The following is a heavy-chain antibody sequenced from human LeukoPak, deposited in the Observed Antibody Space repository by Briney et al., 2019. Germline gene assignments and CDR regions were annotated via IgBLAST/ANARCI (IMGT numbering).Heavy chain of an antibody. D-gene: IGHD2-2*01. V-gene: IGHV4-61*01. J-gene: IGHJ3*02. CDR3: ARYCSSTSCSDNAFDI. CDR1: GASVSSGSYY. CDR2: IYYSGST. Sequence: SETLSLTCTVSGASVSSGSYYWSWIRQPPGRGLEYIGYIYYSGSTNYNPSLKSRVTISADTSKNQFSLKLSSVTAADTALYYCARYCSSTSCSDNAFDIWGQGTMVTVFS.